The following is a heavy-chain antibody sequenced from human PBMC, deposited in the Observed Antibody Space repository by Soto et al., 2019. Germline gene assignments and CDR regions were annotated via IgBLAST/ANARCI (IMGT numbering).Heavy chain of an antibody. D-gene: IGHD3-3*01. J-gene: IGHJ5*02. CDR2: INPNSGGT. Sequence: QVQLVQSGAEVKKPGASVKVSCKASGYTFTGYYMHWVRQAPGQGLERMGWINPNSGGTNYAQKFQGRVTMTRDTSISTDYMELSRLRSDDTAVYSCARGGITIFGVVIIHCFDPWCHVNLVTVSS. V-gene: IGHV1-2*02. CDR3: ARGGITIFGVVIIHCFDP. CDR1: GYTFTGYY.